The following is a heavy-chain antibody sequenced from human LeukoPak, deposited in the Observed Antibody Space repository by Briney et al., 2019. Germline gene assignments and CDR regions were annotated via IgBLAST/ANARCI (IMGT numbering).Heavy chain of an antibody. J-gene: IGHJ5*02. CDR1: DCLIRDFL. CDR2: IFYTGFT. CDR3: ARDANGGNSWGWFDP. Sequence: SETLSPTLPGPDCLIRDFLLDWIRQSPRKGLELIWDIFYTGFTHYNPSLESRVTISVDTSKKHFSLRLKSVTAADTAVYYCARDANGGNSWGWFDPWGQGTLVTVSS. V-gene: IGHV4-59*01. D-gene: IGHD4-23*01.